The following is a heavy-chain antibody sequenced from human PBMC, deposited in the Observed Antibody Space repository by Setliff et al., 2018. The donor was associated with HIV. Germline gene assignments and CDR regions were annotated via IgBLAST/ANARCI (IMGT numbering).Heavy chain of an antibody. Sequence: SETLSLTCAVSGGSISISDWSWIRQPPGKGLEWIGCIYTSGNTNYDPSLKSRVTISVDTSKNQFSLKLASVTAADTAVYFCARRSDWFDPWGQGTLVTVSS. CDR3: ARRSDWFDP. V-gene: IGHV4-4*09. CDR2: IYTSGNT. J-gene: IGHJ5*02. CDR1: GGSISISD.